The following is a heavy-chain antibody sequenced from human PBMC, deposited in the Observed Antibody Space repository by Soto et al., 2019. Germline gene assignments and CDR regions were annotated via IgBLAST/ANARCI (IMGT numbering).Heavy chain of an antibody. D-gene: IGHD6-13*01. CDR2: IKQDGSEK. V-gene: IGHV3-7*01. CDR3: ARSLTRIAAAGNVYYYGMDV. Sequence: GGSLRLSCAASGFTFSSYWMSWVRQAPGKGLEWVANIKQDGSEKYYVDSVKGRFTISRDNAKNSLYLQMNSLRAEDTAVYYCARSLTRIAAAGNVYYYGMDVWGQGTTVTVSS. J-gene: IGHJ6*02. CDR1: GFTFSSYW.